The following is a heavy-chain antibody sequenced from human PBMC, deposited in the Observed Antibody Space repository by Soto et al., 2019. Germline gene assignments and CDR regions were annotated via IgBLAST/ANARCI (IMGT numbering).Heavy chain of an antibody. Sequence: GGSLRLSCAASGFTFSSYAMSWVRQAPGKGLEWVSAISGSGGSTYYADSVKGRFTISRDNSKNTLYLQMNSLRAEDTAVYYCAKGAGGDSSGYYGLDAFDIWGQGTMVTVSS. CDR1: GFTFSSYA. CDR2: ISGSGGST. D-gene: IGHD3-22*01. V-gene: IGHV3-23*01. CDR3: AKGAGGDSSGYYGLDAFDI. J-gene: IGHJ3*02.